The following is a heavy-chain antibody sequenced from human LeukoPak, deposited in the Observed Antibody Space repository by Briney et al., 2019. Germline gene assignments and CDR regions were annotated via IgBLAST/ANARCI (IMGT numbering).Heavy chain of an antibody. Sequence: SETLSLTCTVSGGSISSYYWSWIRQPPGKGLEWIGYIYYSGDTKYNPSLKSRVTISLDTSKNHFSLKLSSVTAADTAVYYCARGSVATNAFDYWGQGTLVTVSS. CDR1: GGSISSYY. J-gene: IGHJ4*02. V-gene: IGHV4-59*01. CDR3: ARGSVATNAFDY. CDR2: IYYSGDT. D-gene: IGHD2-15*01.